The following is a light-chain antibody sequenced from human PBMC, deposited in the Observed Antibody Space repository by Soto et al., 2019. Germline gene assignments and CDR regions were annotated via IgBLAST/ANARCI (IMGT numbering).Light chain of an antibody. CDR3: SSYTSSSTYV. Sequence: SALPQPASVSGSPGQSITISCTGTISDVGGYNYVSWYQQHPGKAPKLMIFDVSNRPSGVSNRFSGSKSGYTASLTISGLQAEDEADYYCSSYTSSSTYVFGTGTKVTVL. V-gene: IGLV2-14*03. CDR1: ISDVGGYNY. CDR2: DVS. J-gene: IGLJ1*01.